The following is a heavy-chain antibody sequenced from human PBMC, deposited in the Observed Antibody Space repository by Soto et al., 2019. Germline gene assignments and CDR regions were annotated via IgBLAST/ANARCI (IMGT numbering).Heavy chain of an antibody. D-gene: IGHD2-15*01. CDR3: TTVTPPG. J-gene: IGHJ4*02. CDR2: INSESEGGTT. CDR1: GFTFNNAW. V-gene: IGHV3-15*01. Sequence: GGSLRLSCVASGFTFNNAWMTWVRQAPGKGLEWVGRINSESEGGTTDYAAPVKGRFTLSSDDSKNTLYLQMNSLKTEDSAVYYCTTVTPPGWGQRTLVPVSS.